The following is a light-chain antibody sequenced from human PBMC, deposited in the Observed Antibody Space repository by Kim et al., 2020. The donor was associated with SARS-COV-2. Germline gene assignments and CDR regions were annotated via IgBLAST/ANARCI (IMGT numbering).Light chain of an antibody. V-gene: IGLV1-40*01. CDR2: GNN. CDR1: SSNIGAGYD. CDR3: QSYDSSLGSWV. Sequence: QRVTISCPWSSSNIGAGYDVHWYQQPPGTAPKLLIYGNNHRPSGVPDRFSGSKSGTSASLAISGLQAEDEADYYCQSYDSSLGSWVFGGGTQLTVL. J-gene: IGLJ3*02.